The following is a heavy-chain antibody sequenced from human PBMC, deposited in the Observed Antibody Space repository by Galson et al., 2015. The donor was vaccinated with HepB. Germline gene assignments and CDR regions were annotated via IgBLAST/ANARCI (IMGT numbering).Heavy chain of an antibody. D-gene: IGHD4-23*01. J-gene: IGHJ4*02. V-gene: IGHV3-33*03. CDR2: IWYDGSNI. Sequence: SLRLSCAASGFIFRSFGMHWARQAPGKGLEWVAVIWYDGSNIYYADSVKGRFTISRDTSKNTLYLQMNSLRAEDTAVYYCAKEALPDYGGITGFESWGQGTLVTVPS. CDR3: AKEALPDYGGITGFES. CDR1: GFIFRSFG.